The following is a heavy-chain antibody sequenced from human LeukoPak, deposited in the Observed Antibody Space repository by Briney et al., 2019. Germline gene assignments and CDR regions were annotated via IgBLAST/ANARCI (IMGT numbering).Heavy chain of an antibody. CDR1: GFTFSSYN. CDR3: ARDRFFDWFNPFDY. D-gene: IGHD3-9*01. V-gene: IGHV3-48*04. J-gene: IGHJ4*02. Sequence: GSLRLSCAASGFTFSSYNMNWVRQAPGKGLEWGSYISSTGSTIYYADSMKGRFTISRDNAKNSLFLQMNSLRAEDTAVYYCARDRFFDWFNPFDYWGQGTLVTVSS. CDR2: ISSTGSTI.